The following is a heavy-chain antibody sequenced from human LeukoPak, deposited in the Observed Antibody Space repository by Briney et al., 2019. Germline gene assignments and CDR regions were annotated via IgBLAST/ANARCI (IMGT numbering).Heavy chain of an antibody. CDR3: ARRRKRNPMSKDAFDI. D-gene: IGHD1-14*01. CDR2: IYHSGST. CDR1: GYSISSGYY. V-gene: IGHV4-38-2*01. Sequence: PSETMSLTCAVSGYSISSGYYWGWIRQPPGKGLEWIGRIYHSGSTYYNPSLKSRVTISVDTSKNQFSLKLSSVTAADTAVYYCARRRKRNPMSKDAFDIWGQGTMVTVSS. J-gene: IGHJ3*02.